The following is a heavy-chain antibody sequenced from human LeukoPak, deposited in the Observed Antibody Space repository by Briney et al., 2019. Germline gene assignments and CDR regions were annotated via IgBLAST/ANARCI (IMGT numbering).Heavy chain of an antibody. CDR3: AREGQSCSSTSYYYYYGMDV. V-gene: IGHV3-30*14. CDR2: ISYDGSNK. Sequence: GRSLRLSCAASGFTFSSYAMHWVRQAPGKGLEWVAVISYDGSNKYYADSVKGRFTISRDNSKNTLYLQMNSLRAEDTAVYYCAREGQSCSSTSYYYYYGMDVWGQGTTVTVSS. J-gene: IGHJ6*02. D-gene: IGHD2-2*01. CDR1: GFTFSSYA.